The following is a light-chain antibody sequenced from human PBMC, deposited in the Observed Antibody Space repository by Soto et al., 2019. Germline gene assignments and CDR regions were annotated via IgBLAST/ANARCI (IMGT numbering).Light chain of an antibody. V-gene: IGLV1-40*01. CDR3: QSFDSSLRGWV. CDR1: SSDIGAGHD. CDR2: GNT. J-gene: IGLJ3*02. Sequence: QSVLTQPPSVSGAPGQRVTISCAGSSSDIGAGHDVHWYQQLPGTAPKLLIYGNTNRPSGVPDRFSGSKSGASASLDISGLQAEDEADYYCQSFDSSLRGWVFGGGTKLTV.